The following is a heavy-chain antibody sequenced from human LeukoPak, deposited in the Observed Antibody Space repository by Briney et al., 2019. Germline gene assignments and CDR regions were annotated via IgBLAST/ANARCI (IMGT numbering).Heavy chain of an antibody. D-gene: IGHD6-19*01. CDR3: ARGGKQWLNRYPPLIFDN. V-gene: IGHV4-34*01. CDR1: GGSFSGYY. Sequence: SETLSLFCAVYGGSFSGYYWSWIRQPPGKGLEWIGEINHSGSTNYNPSLKSRVTISVDTSKNQFSLKLSSVTAADTAVYYCARGGKQWLNRYPPLIFDNWGQGTLVTVSS. CDR2: INHSGST. J-gene: IGHJ4*02.